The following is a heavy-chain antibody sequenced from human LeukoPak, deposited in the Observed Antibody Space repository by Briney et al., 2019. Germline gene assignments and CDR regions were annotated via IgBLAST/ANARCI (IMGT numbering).Heavy chain of an antibody. CDR2: INPSCGST. D-gene: IGHD3-3*01. CDR1: GYTFTSYY. CDR3: ARDGAASYYDFWSGYYYYYYMDV. V-gene: IGHV1-46*01. J-gene: IGHJ6*03. Sequence: ASVTVSCTASGYTFTSYYMHWVRQPPGQGLEWMGIINPSCGSTSYAQKFQGRVTMTRDMSTSTVYMELSSLRSEDTAVYYCARDGAASYYDFWSGYYYYYYMDVWGKGTTVTVSS.